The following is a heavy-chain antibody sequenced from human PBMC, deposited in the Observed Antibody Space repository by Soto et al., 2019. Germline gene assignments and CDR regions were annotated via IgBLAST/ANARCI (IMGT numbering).Heavy chain of an antibody. V-gene: IGHV3-23*01. D-gene: IGHD6-13*01. CDR1: GFTFSSYA. CDR2: ISGSGGST. CDR3: AKNALYGIAAAGKSWFDP. J-gene: IGHJ5*02. Sequence: EVQLLESGGGLVQPGGSLRLSCAASGFTFSSYAMSWVRQAPGKGLEWVSAISGSGGSTYYADSVKGRFTISRDNSKNTLYLQMNSLRAEDTAVYYCAKNALYGIAAAGKSWFDPWGQGTLVTVSS.